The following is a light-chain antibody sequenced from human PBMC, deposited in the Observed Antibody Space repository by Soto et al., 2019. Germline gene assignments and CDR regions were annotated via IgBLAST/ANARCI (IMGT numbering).Light chain of an antibody. J-gene: IGLJ3*02. V-gene: IGLV8-61*01. CDR1: SGSVSTSYY. CDR3: VLYMGSGIWM. Sequence: QTVVTQEPSFSVSPGGTVTLTCGLSSGSVSTSYYPNWYQQTPGQAPRTLIYSTNTRSSGVPDRFSGSILGNKAALTITGAQADDESDYYCVLYMGSGIWMFGGGTKLTVL. CDR2: STN.